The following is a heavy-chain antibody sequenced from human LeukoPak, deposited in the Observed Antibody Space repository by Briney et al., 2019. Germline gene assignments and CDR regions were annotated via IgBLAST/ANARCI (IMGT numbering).Heavy chain of an antibody. Sequence: AGGSLRLSCAASGFTFSSYSMNWVRQAPGKGLEWVSYISSSTSTIYYADFVKGRFTISRDNAKNSLYLQMNSLRAEDTAVYYCARSLGDYGSGSYYNALGYWGQGTLVTVSS. D-gene: IGHD3-10*01. J-gene: IGHJ4*02. CDR3: ARSLGDYGSGSYYNALGY. CDR2: ISSSTSTI. V-gene: IGHV3-48*01. CDR1: GFTFSSYS.